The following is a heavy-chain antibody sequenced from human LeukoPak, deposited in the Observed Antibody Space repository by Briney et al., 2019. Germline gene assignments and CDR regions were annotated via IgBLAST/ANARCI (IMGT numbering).Heavy chain of an antibody. CDR2: ISYDGSNR. J-gene: IGHJ4*02. Sequence: GGSLRLSCAASGFTFSNYGMHWVRQAPGKGLEWVAVISYDGSNRYYADSVKGRFTISRDNSKNTLYLQMNSLRADDTAVYYCARLWNGGYFDYWGQGTLVTVSS. CDR3: ARLWNGGYFDY. V-gene: IGHV3-30*03. D-gene: IGHD1-1*01. CDR1: GFTFSNYG.